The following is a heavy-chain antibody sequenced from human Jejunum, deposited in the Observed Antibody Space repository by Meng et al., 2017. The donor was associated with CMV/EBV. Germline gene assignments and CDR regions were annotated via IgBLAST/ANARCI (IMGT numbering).Heavy chain of an antibody. Sequence: VWRCESVGRLLKPGVDLRLSWSASVIPVSGHSMTWVRQATGGGLEWVSVIYTYGSTYYADSVKGRFTISRDISKNTLYLQMNNPRADDTAMYYCARDIYSSSLNWGYWGQGTLVTVSS. D-gene: IGHD6-6*01. V-gene: IGHV3-66*01. CDR2: IYTYGST. CDR1: VIPVSGHS. J-gene: IGHJ4*02. CDR3: ARDIYSSSLNWGY.